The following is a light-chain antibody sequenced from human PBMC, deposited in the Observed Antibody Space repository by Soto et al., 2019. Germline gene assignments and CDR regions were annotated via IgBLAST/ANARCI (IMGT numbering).Light chain of an antibody. Sequence: DIQLTQSPSFLAASFEDRVTISCRASYDISSSLAWYQQEPGKPPKLLIYDSSTLQTGVPSRFTGSGSGRKFTLTISGLQFGDFATYFCQQLSHYPYTFGQGTKLEI. CDR1: YDISSS. J-gene: IGKJ2*01. V-gene: IGKV1-9*01. CDR3: QQLSHYPYT. CDR2: DSS.